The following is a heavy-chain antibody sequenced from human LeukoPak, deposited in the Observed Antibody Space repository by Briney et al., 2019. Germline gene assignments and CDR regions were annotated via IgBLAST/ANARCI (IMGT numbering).Heavy chain of an antibody. D-gene: IGHD2-2*01. CDR3: ARDIPPSNCCSPSCADY. V-gene: IGHV4-61*01. CDR1: GGSVSSGSYY. Sequence: SETLSLTCTVSGGSVSSGSYYWCWLRQPPGKGLEWIGYIYYSGSTNYNPSLKSRVTISVDTSKTQFSLKLSSVTATDTAMYDCARDIPPSNCCSPSCADYWGQEPLATVSS. CDR2: IYYSGST. J-gene: IGHJ4*02.